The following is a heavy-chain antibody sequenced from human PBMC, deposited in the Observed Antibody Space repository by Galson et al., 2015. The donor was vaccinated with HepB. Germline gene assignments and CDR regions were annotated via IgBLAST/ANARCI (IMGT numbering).Heavy chain of an antibody. V-gene: IGHV3-30-3*01. CDR1: GLTFIKHA. Sequence: SLRLSCAASGLTFIKHAIHWVRQAPGKGLEWVTVISHDGSNTYYAESVKGRFTISRDDSKNTVYLQMDSLRADDTAVYYCARGTVNCASAAEYWGQGTLVTVAS. CDR2: ISHDGSNT. J-gene: IGHJ4*02. CDR3: ARGTVNCASAAEY. D-gene: IGHD1-1*01.